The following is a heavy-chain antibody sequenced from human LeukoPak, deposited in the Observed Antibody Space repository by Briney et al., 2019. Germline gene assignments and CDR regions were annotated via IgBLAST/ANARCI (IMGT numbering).Heavy chain of an antibody. CDR3: ARDPGSGYEEHFDY. D-gene: IGHD5-12*01. CDR2: ISAGGDT. Sequence: AGGSLRLSCAASGFTFGSYGMSWVRQAPGKGLERVSTISAGGDTYYADSVKGRLTISRDNSKNTLYLQMNSLGAEDTAVYYCARDPGSGYEEHFDYWGQGTLVTVSS. CDR1: GFTFGSYG. V-gene: IGHV3-23*01. J-gene: IGHJ4*02.